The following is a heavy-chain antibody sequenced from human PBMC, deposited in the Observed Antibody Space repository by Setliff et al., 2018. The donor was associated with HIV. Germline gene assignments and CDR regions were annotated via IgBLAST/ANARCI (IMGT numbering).Heavy chain of an antibody. CDR2: INHSGST. J-gene: IGHJ4*02. CDR1: GESFSGYY. D-gene: IGHD3-22*01. CDR3: ARQFGSGFYFDY. Sequence: KPSETLSLTCAVYGESFSGYYWSWIRQSPGEGLEWLGGINHSGSTNHNPSLKSRVAISVDTSKNQFSLKLTSVTAADTALYFCARQFGSGFYFDYWGRGTLVTVSS. V-gene: IGHV4-34*01.